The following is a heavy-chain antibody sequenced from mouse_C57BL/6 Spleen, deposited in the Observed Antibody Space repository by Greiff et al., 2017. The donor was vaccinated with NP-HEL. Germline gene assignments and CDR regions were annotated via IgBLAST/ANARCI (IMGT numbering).Heavy chain of an antibody. CDR2: IYPGSGST. CDR3: ARDYGSPYAMDY. D-gene: IGHD1-1*01. Sequence: QVQLQHPGAELVKPGASVKMSCKASGYTFTCYWITWVKQRPGQGLEWIGDIYPGSGSTNYNEKFKSKATLTVDTSSSTAYMQLSSLTSEDSAVYYCARDYGSPYAMDYWGQGTSVTVSS. J-gene: IGHJ4*01. CDR1: GYTFTCYW. V-gene: IGHV1-55*01.